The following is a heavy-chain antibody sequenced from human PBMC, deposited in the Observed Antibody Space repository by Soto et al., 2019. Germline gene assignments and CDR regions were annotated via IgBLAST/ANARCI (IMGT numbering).Heavy chain of an antibody. D-gene: IGHD4-17*01. J-gene: IGHJ2*01. V-gene: IGHV4-30-4*01. CDR2: IYYSGST. CDR3: ARETYGDHWYFDL. CDR1: GGSISSGDYY. Sequence: QVQLQESGPGLVKPSQTLSLTCTVSGGSISSGDYYWSWIRQPPGKGLEWIGYIYYSGSTYYNPSVKSRVTISVDTSKNQFSQKLSSVTAADTAVYYCARETYGDHWYFDLWGRGTLVTVSS.